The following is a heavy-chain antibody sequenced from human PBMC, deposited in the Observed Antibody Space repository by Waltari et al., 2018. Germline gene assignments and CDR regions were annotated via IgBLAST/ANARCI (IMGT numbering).Heavy chain of an antibody. J-gene: IGHJ4*02. CDR1: GGSIRSYY. D-gene: IGHD1-26*01. Sequence: QVQLQESGPGLVKPSETLSLTCTVSGGSIRSYYWSWIRQPPGKGLEWIGYIYYSGSTNYNPSLKSRVTISVDTSKNQFSLKLSSVTAADTAVYYCASDSGSYYGSGYFDYWGQGTLVTVSS. CDR2: IYYSGST. CDR3: ASDSGSYYGSGYFDY. V-gene: IGHV4-59*01.